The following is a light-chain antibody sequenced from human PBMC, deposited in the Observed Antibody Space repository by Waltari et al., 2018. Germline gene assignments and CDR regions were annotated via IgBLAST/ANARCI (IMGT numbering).Light chain of an antibody. CDR2: AAS. V-gene: IGKV1-39*01. J-gene: IGKJ2*01. CDR1: QRINSY. CDR3: QQSYSTRRT. Sequence: DIKMTQSPSSLSASLGDSVTFTCLASQRINSYLNWYQQKPGKDPTCLIYAASILQSGVPSRFSGSGSGTDFTLTISSLQPEDFATYYCQQSYSTRRTFGQGTKLEIK.